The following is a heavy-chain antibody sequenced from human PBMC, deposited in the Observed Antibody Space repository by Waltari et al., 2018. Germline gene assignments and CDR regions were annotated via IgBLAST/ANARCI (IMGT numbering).Heavy chain of an antibody. CDR3: ARGPYYYDSSGAPYFDY. J-gene: IGHJ4*02. CDR2: IYYSGST. CDR1: GGSISSGGYY. D-gene: IGHD3-22*01. Sequence: QVQLQESGPGLVKPSQTLSLTCTVSGGSISSGGYYWSWIRQHPGKGLQWIGYIYYSGSTYYYPSLKSLVTISVDTSKNQFSLKLSSVTAADTAVYYCARGPYYYDSSGAPYFDYWGQGTLVTVSS. V-gene: IGHV4-31*01.